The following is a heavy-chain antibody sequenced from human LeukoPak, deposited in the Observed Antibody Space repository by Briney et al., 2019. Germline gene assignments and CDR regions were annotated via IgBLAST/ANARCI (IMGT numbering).Heavy chain of an antibody. V-gene: IGHV3-48*02. Sequence: GGSLRLSCAASGFTFSSYTMNWVRQAPGKGLEWVSYISSSSSTIYYADSVKGRFTISRDDAKNSLYLQMNSLRDEDTAVYYCARYVDTTMLTWGQGTLVTVSS. CDR2: ISSSSSTI. CDR3: ARYVDTTMLT. J-gene: IGHJ4*02. D-gene: IGHD5-18*01. CDR1: GFTFSSYT.